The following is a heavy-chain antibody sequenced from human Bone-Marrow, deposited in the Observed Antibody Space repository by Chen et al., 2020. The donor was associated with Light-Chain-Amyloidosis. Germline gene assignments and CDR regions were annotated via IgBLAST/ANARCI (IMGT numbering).Heavy chain of an antibody. CDR1: ASTFTDYY. CDR2: INPNSGGT. CDR3: AREKYSSSSRRWFDP. D-gene: IGHD6-6*01. Sequence: QVQPVQSGADVKKPEASVKVSCKAYASTFTDYYVHWVRQAPGQGLEWMGWINPNSGGTNYEQKFQDRVTMTRDTSISTAYMELSRLRSDDTALYYCAREKYSSSSRRWFDPWGQGTLVTVSS. V-gene: IGHV1-2*02. J-gene: IGHJ5*02.